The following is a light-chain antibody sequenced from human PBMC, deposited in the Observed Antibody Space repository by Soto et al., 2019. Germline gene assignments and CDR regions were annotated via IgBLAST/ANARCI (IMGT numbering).Light chain of an antibody. CDR3: QQYGSSPPLT. Sequence: IVLTQSPATLSLSPEERATLSCRAGQSVSSSYLAWYQQKPGQAPRLLIYGASSRATGIPDRFSGSGSGTDFTLTISRLEPEDFAVYYCQQYGSSPPLTCGGGNTVAIK. J-gene: IGKJ4*01. V-gene: IGKV3-20*01. CDR1: QSVSSSY. CDR2: GAS.